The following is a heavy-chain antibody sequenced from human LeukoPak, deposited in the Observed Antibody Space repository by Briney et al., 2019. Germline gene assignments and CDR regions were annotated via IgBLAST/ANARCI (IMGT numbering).Heavy chain of an antibody. J-gene: IGHJ4*02. Sequence: SETLSLTCTVSGGSIRSSSSYYWGWIRQPPGKGLEWIGSINYSGSTFYNPSLKSRVAISVDTSKNHFSLSLSSVTAADTAVYYCARHPGMDYWGQGTLVTVSS. CDR1: GGSIRSSSSYY. V-gene: IGHV4-39*01. CDR2: INYSGST. CDR3: ARHPGMDY.